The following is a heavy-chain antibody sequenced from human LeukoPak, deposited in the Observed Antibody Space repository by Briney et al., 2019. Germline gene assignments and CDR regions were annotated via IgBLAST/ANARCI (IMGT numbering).Heavy chain of an antibody. CDR1: GGSISSYY. D-gene: IGHD3-10*01. CDR3: ARGGRITTGLDI. J-gene: IGHJ3*02. CDR2: IYYSGST. Sequence: ASETLSLTCTVSGGSISSYYWSWIRQPPGKGLEWIGYIYYSGSTNYNPSLKSRVTISVDTSKNQFSLKLSSVTAADTAVYYCARGGRITTGLDIWGQGTMVTVSS. V-gene: IGHV4-59*01.